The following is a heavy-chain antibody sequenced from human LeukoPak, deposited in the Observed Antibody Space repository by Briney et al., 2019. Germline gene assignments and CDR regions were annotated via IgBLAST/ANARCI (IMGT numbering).Heavy chain of an antibody. CDR1: GFTFTSSA. Sequence: SVKVSCKASGFTFTSSAVQWVRQARGQRLEWIGRIVVSSGNTNYAQKFQERVTITRDMSTSTAYMELSSLRSEDTAVYYCAAAPDSLTADAFDIWGQGTMVTVSS. D-gene: IGHD2-15*01. J-gene: IGHJ3*02. V-gene: IGHV1-58*01. CDR3: AAAPDSLTADAFDI. CDR2: IVVSSGNT.